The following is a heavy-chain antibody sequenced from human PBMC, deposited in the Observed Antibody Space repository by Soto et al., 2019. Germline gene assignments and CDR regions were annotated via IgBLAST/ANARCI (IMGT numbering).Heavy chain of an antibody. D-gene: IGHD7-27*01. V-gene: IGHV4-34*01. CDR3: ARGWGRIFDY. J-gene: IGHJ4*02. CDR1: GVSFSGYY. CDR2: INHSGST. Sequence: QVQLQQWGAGLLKPSETLSLTCAVYGVSFSGYYWNWIRQPPGKGLEWIGEINHSGSTDYNPSHNSLVTLSVDTSQTQFSLKLSSVTAAVTAVYYCARGWGRIFDYWGQGTLVTVSS.